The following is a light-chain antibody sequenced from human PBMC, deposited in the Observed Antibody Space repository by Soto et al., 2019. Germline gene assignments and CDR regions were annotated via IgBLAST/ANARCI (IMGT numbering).Light chain of an antibody. CDR1: QSISGW. J-gene: IGKJ5*01. V-gene: IGKV1-5*01. CDR3: QHHDSYPIT. CDR2: DVS. Sequence: DIQMTQSPSTLSASVGDRVTITCRASQSISGWLAWYQQKPGKAPKLLIYDVSSLESGVPSRFSGSGFGTEFTLTISSLQPADFATYYCQHHDSYPITFGQGTRLEI.